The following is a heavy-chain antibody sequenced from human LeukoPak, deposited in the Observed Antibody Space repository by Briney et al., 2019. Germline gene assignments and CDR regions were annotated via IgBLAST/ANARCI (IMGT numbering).Heavy chain of an antibody. D-gene: IGHD6-19*01. Sequence: GGSLRLSCAASGFTFSSYAMIWVRQAPGKGLERVSSISGSGGSTYYAASVKGRFTISRDNSKNTLSLQMNSLRAEDTAVYYCAKGIYSSGWSYFDCWGHGTLVTVSS. CDR1: GFTFSSYA. CDR3: AKGIYSSGWSYFDC. CDR2: ISGSGGST. J-gene: IGHJ4*01. V-gene: IGHV3-23*01.